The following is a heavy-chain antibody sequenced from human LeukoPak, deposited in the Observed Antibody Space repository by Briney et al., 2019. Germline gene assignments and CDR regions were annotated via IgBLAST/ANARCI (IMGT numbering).Heavy chain of an antibody. CDR2: IKGDGSEK. CDR3: ARGLRDDYGTDV. J-gene: IGHJ6*02. Sequence: GGSLRLSCAASGFTFSTCWMSWVRQAPGKGLEWVAIIKGDGSEKAYADSVKGRFTISRDNARNTVSLQLSSLRAEDTAVYFCARGLRDDYGTDVWGQGTTVTVSS. CDR1: GFTFSTCW. V-gene: IGHV3-7*02.